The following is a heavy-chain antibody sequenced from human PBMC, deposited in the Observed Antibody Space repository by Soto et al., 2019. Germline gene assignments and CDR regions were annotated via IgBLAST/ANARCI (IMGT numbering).Heavy chain of an antibody. V-gene: IGHV1-46*01. CDR2: FNPTSGST. D-gene: IGHD6-13*01. Sequence: QVQPVQSGAEVKKPGASVKLSCKASGYTFINYYIHWVRQAPGQGLEWMGLFNPTSGSTNYAQKFQGRVTLTMDTSTRTVYMELSSLRFDDTAVYYCARDLAAGDYWGQGTLVTVSS. J-gene: IGHJ4*02. CDR1: GYTFINYY. CDR3: ARDLAAGDY.